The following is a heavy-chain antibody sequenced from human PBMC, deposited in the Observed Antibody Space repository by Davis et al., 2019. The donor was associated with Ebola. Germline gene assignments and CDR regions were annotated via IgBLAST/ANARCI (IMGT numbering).Heavy chain of an antibody. CDR3: ARTGCSSTSCPPYYYYYMDV. CDR1: GFTFSSYG. V-gene: IGHV3-33*01. D-gene: IGHD2-2*01. Sequence: PGGSLRLSCAASGFTFSSYGMHWVRQAPGKGLEWVAVIWYDGSNKYYADSVKGRFTISRDNSKNTLYLQMNSLRAEDTAVYYCARTGCSSTSCPPYYYYYMDVWGKGTTVTVSS. CDR2: IWYDGSNK. J-gene: IGHJ6*03.